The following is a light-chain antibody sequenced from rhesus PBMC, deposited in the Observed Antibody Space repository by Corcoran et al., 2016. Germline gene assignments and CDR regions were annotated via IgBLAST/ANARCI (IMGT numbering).Light chain of an antibody. CDR1: QSVSSN. J-gene: IGKJ4*01. CDR3: QQSNNWPLT. CDR2: GAA. Sequence: EIVMTQSPATLSLSPGERAALSCWASQSVSSNLAWYQQKPGQAPRLLISGAASRAAGIPDRFSGSGAGTDFTLTISSLEPEDFASYYCQQSNNWPLTFGGGTKVEIK. V-gene: IGKV3-42*03.